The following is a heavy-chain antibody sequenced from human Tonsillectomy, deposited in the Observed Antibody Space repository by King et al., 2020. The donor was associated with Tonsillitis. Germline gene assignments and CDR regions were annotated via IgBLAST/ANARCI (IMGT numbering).Heavy chain of an antibody. Sequence: VQLVESGGGLVQPGGSLRLSCAASGFTFSSYAMSWVRQAPGKGLEWVSVIDRGGSSTYYADSVKGRFTISRDNSKNTLYLQMKSLRAEDTAVYYCAKDLRTYYYDSSGYYGGEAFDTWGQGTMVTVSS. CDR2: IDRGGSST. V-gene: IGHV3-23*03. J-gene: IGHJ3*02. D-gene: IGHD3-22*01. CDR3: AKDLRTYYYDSSGYYGGEAFDT. CDR1: GFTFSSYA.